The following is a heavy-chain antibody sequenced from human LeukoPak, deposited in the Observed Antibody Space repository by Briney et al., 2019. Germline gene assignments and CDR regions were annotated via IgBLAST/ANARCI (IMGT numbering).Heavy chain of an antibody. J-gene: IGHJ4*02. Sequence: SVKVSFKASGGTFSSYAISWVRQAPGQGLEWMGRIIPILGIANYAQKFQGRVTITADKSTSTAYMELSSLRSEDTAVYYCARDPYYYDSSGYYGYFDYWGQGTLVTVSS. V-gene: IGHV1-69*04. CDR3: ARDPYYYDSSGYYGYFDY. CDR2: IIPILGIA. CDR1: GGTFSSYA. D-gene: IGHD3-22*01.